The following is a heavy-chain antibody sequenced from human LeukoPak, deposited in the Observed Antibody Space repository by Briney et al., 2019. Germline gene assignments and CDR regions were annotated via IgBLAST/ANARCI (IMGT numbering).Heavy chain of an antibody. V-gene: IGHV1-18*01. Sequence: ASVKVSRKASGYTFTSYGISWVRQAPGQGLEWMGWISAYNGNTNYAQKLQGRVTMTTDTSTSTAYMELRSLRSDDTAVYYCARGGLTGDQDYYYYLYMDVWGKGTTVTVSS. J-gene: IGHJ6*03. CDR2: ISAYNGNT. D-gene: IGHD7-27*01. CDR1: GYTFTSYG. CDR3: ARGGLTGDQDYYYYLYMDV.